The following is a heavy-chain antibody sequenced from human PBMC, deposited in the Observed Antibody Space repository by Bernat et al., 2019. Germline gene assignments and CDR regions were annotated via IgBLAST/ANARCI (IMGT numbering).Heavy chain of an antibody. D-gene: IGHD3-3*01. CDR2: INPNSGGT. CDR1: GYTFTSYY. Sequence: QVQLVQSGAEVKKPGASVKVSCKASGYTFTSYYMHWVRQAPGQGLEWMGWINPNSGGTNYAQKFQGWVTMTRDTSISTAYMELSRLRSDDTAVYYCARDRLTYYDFWSGYYSGYYYGMDVWGQGTTVTVSS. V-gene: IGHV1-2*04. J-gene: IGHJ6*02. CDR3: ARDRLTYYDFWSGYYSGYYYGMDV.